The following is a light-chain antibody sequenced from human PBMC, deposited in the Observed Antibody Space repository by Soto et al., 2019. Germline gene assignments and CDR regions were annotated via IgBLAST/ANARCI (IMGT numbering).Light chain of an antibody. CDR1: QGISSY. CDR3: QQFNTYPA. J-gene: IGKJ1*01. V-gene: IGKV1-9*01. Sequence: DIQMTQSPSSVSVSVGDRVTITCRASQGISSYLAWYQQKPGKAPKLLIYAASTLQSGVPSRFSGSGSGTDFTLTISGLQPDDFATYYCQQFNTYPAFGQGTKVDIK. CDR2: AAS.